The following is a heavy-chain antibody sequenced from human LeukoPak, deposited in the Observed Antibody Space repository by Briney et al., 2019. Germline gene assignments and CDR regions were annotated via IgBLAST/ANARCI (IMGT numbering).Heavy chain of an antibody. D-gene: IGHD3-22*01. J-gene: IGHJ6*02. CDR2: INHSGST. CDR1: GGSFSGYY. Sequence: KASETLSLTCAVYGGSFSGYYWSWIRQPPGKGLEWIGEINHSGSTNYNPSLKSRVTISVDTSKNQFSLKLSSVTAADTAVYYCARGHSRRSSGYYPSAYYGMDVWGQGTTVTVSS. V-gene: IGHV4-34*01. CDR3: ARGHSRRSSGYYPSAYYGMDV.